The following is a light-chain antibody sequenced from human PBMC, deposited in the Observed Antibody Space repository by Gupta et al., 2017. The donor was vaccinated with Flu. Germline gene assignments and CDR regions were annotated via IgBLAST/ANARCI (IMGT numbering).Light chain of an antibody. Sequence: EIVLTQSPATLSLSPGDRATLSCRASQSVSNSLAWYQQKPGQAPRFLIYDASNRATGIPARFSGSGYGTDFTLTISSREPEDCAVYYCQQRSNLITFGQGTRLEIK. CDR1: QSVSNS. CDR3: QQRSNLIT. CDR2: DAS. V-gene: IGKV3-11*01. J-gene: IGKJ5*01.